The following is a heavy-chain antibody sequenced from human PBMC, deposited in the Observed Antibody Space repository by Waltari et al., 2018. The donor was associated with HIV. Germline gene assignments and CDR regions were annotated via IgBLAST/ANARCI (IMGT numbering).Heavy chain of an antibody. Sequence: QVQLQESGPGLVKPSQTLSLTCTVSGGSISSGGYYWSWIRQHPGQGLEWIGYIYYSGSTYYNPSLKSRVTISVDTSKNQFSLKLSSVTAADTAVYYCARVALPYYYGSGSYYGGWFDPWGQGTLVTVSS. V-gene: IGHV4-31*03. CDR3: ARVALPYYYGSGSYYGGWFDP. J-gene: IGHJ5*02. D-gene: IGHD3-10*01. CDR2: IYYSGST. CDR1: GGSISSGGYY.